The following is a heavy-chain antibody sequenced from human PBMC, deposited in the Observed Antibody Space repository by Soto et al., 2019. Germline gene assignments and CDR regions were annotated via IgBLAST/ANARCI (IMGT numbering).Heavy chain of an antibody. V-gene: IGHV4-39*02. D-gene: IGHD4-17*01. Sequence: PSETLSLTCTVSGGSISSSSYYWGWIRQPPGKGLEWIGNIYYRGTTYYNPSLKSRVTISVDTSKNQFSLKLASVTAADTAVYHCARDYGDYQFDYWGQGTLVTVSS. CDR3: ARDYGDYQFDY. CDR1: GGSISSSSYY. CDR2: IYYRGTT. J-gene: IGHJ4*02.